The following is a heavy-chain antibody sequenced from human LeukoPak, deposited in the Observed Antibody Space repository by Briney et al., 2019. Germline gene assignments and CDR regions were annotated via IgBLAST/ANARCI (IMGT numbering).Heavy chain of an antibody. J-gene: IGHJ5*02. Sequence: ASVKVSCKASGYTFTSDGISWVRQAPGQGLEWMGWISAYNGNTNYAQKLQGRATMTTDTSTSTAYMELRSLRSDDTAVYYCARDQIAAGLNWFDPWGQGTLVTVSS. CDR1: GYTFTSDG. CDR3: ARDQIAAGLNWFDP. CDR2: ISAYNGNT. D-gene: IGHD6-13*01. V-gene: IGHV1-18*01.